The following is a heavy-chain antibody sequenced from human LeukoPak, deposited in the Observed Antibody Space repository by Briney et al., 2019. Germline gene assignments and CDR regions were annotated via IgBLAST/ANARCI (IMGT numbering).Heavy chain of an antibody. CDR2: IIPILGIA. Sequence: ASVKVSCKASGGTFSSYAISWVRQAPGQGLEWMGRIIPILGIANYAQKFQGRVTNTADKSTSTAYMELSSLRSEDTAVYYCARFSSGYYAGSVHAWAFDIWGQGTMVTVSS. D-gene: IGHD3-22*01. CDR1: GGTFSSYA. V-gene: IGHV1-69*04. J-gene: IGHJ3*02. CDR3: ARFSSGYYAGSVHAWAFDI.